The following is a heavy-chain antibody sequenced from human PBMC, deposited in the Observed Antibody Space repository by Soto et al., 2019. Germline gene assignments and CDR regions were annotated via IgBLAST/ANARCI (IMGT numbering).Heavy chain of an antibody. D-gene: IGHD3-10*01. J-gene: IGHJ6*03. CDR3: ARDIFGFGEFNYYYYYMDV. V-gene: IGHV3-13*01. Sequence: GGSLRLSCAASGFTFSSYDIHWARQATGKGLEWVSAIGTAGDTYYPGSVKGRFTISRENAKNSLYLQMNSLRAGDTAVYYCARDIFGFGEFNYYYYYMDVWGKGTTVTVSS. CDR1: GFTFSSYD. CDR2: IGTAGDT.